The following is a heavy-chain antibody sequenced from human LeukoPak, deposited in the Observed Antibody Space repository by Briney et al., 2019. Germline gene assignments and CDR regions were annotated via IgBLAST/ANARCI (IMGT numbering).Heavy chain of an antibody. V-gene: IGHV3-49*04. Sequence: PGRSVRLSCTASGFTFGDYAMSWVRQAPGKGLEWVGFIRSKAYGGTTEYAASVKGRFTISRDDSKSIAYLQMNSLKTEDTAVYYCTRYSWYYFDYWGQGTLVTVSS. CDR2: IRSKAYGGTT. D-gene: IGHD6-13*01. J-gene: IGHJ4*02. CDR3: TRYSWYYFDY. CDR1: GFTFGDYA.